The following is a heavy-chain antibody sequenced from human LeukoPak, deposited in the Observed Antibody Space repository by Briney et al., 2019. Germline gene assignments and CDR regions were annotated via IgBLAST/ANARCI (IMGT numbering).Heavy chain of an antibody. CDR1: GFTFSSYW. CDR2: IKQDGSEK. CDR3: ATPPRTYDSSGYSDY. J-gene: IGHJ4*02. D-gene: IGHD3-22*01. Sequence: PGGSLRLSCAASGFTFSSYWMSWVRQAPGKGLEWVANIKQDGSEKYYVDSVKGRFTISRDNAKNSLYLQMNSLRAEDTAVHYCATPPRTYDSSGYSDYWGQGTLVTVSS. V-gene: IGHV3-7*01.